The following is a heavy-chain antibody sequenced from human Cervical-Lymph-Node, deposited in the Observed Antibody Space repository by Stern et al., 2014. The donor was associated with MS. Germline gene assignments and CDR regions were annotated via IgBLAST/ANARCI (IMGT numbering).Heavy chain of an antibody. CDR3: ARVDDCSGGTCFSTSWFDP. V-gene: IGHV4-59*01. Sequence: QVQLVQSGPGLVKPSETLSLTCPVSGGSFNNYYWSWIRQPPGKGLEWIGYIYQDGSTKYNPSLKSRVTISLHTSKKQFSLRLTSVTAADTAVYYCARVDDCSGGTCFSTSWFDPWGQGTLVTVSS. CDR1: GGSFNNYY. CDR2: IYQDGST. J-gene: IGHJ5*02. D-gene: IGHD2-15*01.